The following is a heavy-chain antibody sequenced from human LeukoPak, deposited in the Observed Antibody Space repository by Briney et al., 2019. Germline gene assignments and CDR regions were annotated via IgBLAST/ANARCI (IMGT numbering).Heavy chain of an antibody. Sequence: SETLSLTCTVSGASISSYYWSWIRQPAGKGLEWIGRIYTGGNTKYNPSLKSRVTMSVDTSKNQFSLKVSSVTAAYTAVYYCARDQGSGDGSYFDYWGQGTLVTVSS. D-gene: IGHD7-27*01. CDR3: ARDQGSGDGSYFDY. CDR1: GASISSYY. CDR2: IYTGGNT. V-gene: IGHV4-4*07. J-gene: IGHJ4*02.